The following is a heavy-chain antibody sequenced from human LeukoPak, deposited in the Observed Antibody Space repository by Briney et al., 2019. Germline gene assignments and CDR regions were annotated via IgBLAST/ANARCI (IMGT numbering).Heavy chain of an antibody. CDR1: GFTFSRYW. V-gene: IGHV3-7*05. CDR3: ASDGHSTGSFDY. Sequence: GGSLRLSCAASGFTFSRYWMNWVRQAPGKGLEWVANIKQDGSVIYYVDSVKGRFTISRDNAKNSLYLQMNTLRAEDTAVYYCASDGHSTGSFDYWGQGTLVTVSS. CDR2: IKQDGSVI. J-gene: IGHJ4*02. D-gene: IGHD6-19*01.